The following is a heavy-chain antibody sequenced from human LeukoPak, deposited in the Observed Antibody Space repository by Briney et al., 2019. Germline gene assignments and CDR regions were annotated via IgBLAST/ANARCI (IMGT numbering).Heavy chain of an antibody. Sequence: PSETLSLTCTVSGGSISSSSYYWGWIRQPPGKGLEWIGSIYYSGSTYYNPSLKSRVTISVDTSKNQFSLKLSSVTAADTAVYYCARDRRDAGSGWWGYYYYYMDVWGKGTTVTVSS. CDR2: IYYSGST. J-gene: IGHJ6*03. V-gene: IGHV4-39*07. D-gene: IGHD6-19*01. CDR1: GGSISSSSYY. CDR3: ARDRRDAGSGWWGYYYYYMDV.